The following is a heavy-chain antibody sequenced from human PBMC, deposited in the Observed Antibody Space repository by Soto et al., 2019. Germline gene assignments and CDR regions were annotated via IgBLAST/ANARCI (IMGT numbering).Heavy chain of an antibody. Sequence: GGSLRLSCAASGFTFSSYAMSWVRQAPGKGLEWVSAISGSGGSTYYADSVKGRFTISRDNSKNTLYLQMNSLRAEDTAVYYCAGQVEMATMLYYYYGMDVWGQGTTVTVSS. J-gene: IGHJ6*02. CDR3: AGQVEMATMLYYYYGMDV. D-gene: IGHD5-12*01. CDR2: ISGSGGST. CDR1: GFTFSSYA. V-gene: IGHV3-23*01.